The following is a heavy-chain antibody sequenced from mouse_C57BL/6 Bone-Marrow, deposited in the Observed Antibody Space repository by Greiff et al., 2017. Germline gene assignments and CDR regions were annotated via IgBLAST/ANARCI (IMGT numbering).Heavy chain of an antibody. J-gene: IGHJ2*01. CDR3: ARRSPYYGYFDY. D-gene: IGHD1-1*01. CDR2: ISNLAYSI. CDR1: GFTFSDYG. V-gene: IGHV5-15*04. Sequence: EVKLVESGGGLVQPGGSLKLSCAASGFTFSDYGMAWVRQAPRKGPEWVAFISNLAYSIYYADTVTGRFTISRENAKNTLYLEMSSLRSEDTAMYYCARRSPYYGYFDYWGQGNTLTVSS.